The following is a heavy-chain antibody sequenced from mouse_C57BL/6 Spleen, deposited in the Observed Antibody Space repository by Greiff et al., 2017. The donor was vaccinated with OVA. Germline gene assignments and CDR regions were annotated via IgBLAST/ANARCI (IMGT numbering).Heavy chain of an antibody. D-gene: IGHD2-2*01. CDR1: GFTFSSYA. CDR2: ISDGGSYT. J-gene: IGHJ2*01. Sequence: EVQGVESGGGLVKPGGSLKLSCAASGFTFSSYAMSWVRQTPEKRLEWVATISDGGSYTYYPDNVKGRFTISRDNAKNNLYLQMSHLKSEDTAMYYCARDRWLRQGYYFDYWGQGTTLTVSS. CDR3: ARDRWLRQGYYFDY. V-gene: IGHV5-4*01.